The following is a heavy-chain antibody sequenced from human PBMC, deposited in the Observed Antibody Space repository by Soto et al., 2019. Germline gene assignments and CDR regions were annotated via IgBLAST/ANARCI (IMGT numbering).Heavy chain of an antibody. D-gene: IGHD2-15*01. Sequence: SETLSLTCTVSGGSISIYYWSWIRQPPGKGLEWLGNIYYSGSTNYNPSLKSRVTVSVDRSRHQFSLRLSSVTAADTAMYYCARQYCSGDSCYWDYWGQGTLVTVSS. CDR3: ARQYCSGDSCYWDY. J-gene: IGHJ4*02. CDR1: GGSISIYY. V-gene: IGHV4-59*01. CDR2: IYYSGST.